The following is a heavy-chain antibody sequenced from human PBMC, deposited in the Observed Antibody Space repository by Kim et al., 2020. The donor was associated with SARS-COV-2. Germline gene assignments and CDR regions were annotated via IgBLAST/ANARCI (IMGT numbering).Heavy chain of an antibody. J-gene: IGHJ6*02. Sequence: GGSLRLSCAASGFTFSSYGMHWVRQAPGKGLEWVAVISYDGSNKYYADSVKGRFTISRDNSKNTLYLQMNSLRAEDTAVYYCAKGHYYYYGMDVWGQGTTVTVSS. V-gene: IGHV3-30*18. CDR2: ISYDGSNK. CDR1: GFTFSSYG. CDR3: AKGHYYYYGMDV.